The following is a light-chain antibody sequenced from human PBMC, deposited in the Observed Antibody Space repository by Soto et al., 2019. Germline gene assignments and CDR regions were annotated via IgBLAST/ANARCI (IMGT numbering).Light chain of an antibody. CDR2: DVT. CDR3: GSYTITSTLMI. V-gene: IGLV2-14*03. J-gene: IGLJ2*01. Sequence: QSALTQPASVSGSPGQLITISCSGTPSDIGAYNYVSWYQHLPGKAPEVIIYDVTNRPSGVSSRFSGSKSGTTASLTISGLQAEDEANYYCGSYTITSTLMIFGGGTQLTVL. CDR1: PSDIGAYNY.